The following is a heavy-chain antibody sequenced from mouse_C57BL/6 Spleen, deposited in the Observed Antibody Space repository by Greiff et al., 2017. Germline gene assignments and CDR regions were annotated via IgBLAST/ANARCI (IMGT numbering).Heavy chain of an antibody. D-gene: IGHD2-4*01. Sequence: QVQLKQSGTELVKPGASVKLSCKASGYTFTSYWMHWVKQRPGQGLEWIGNINPSNGGTNYNEKFKSKATLTVDKSSSTAYMQLSSLTSEDSAVFFCERGGVYDEYDVLAYWGQGTLVTVSA. V-gene: IGHV1-53*01. CDR2: INPSNGGT. J-gene: IGHJ3*01. CDR1: GYTFTSYW. CDR3: ERGGVYDEYDVLAY.